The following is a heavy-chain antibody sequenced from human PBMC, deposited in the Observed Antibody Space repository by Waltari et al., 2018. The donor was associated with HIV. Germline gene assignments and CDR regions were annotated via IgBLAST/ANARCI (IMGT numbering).Heavy chain of an antibody. Sequence: QVQIVQSGAEVKKPGSSVKVSCEASGGSFSNYAVRWVRQVPGQGLEWLGGVIPIFGSPDYSQKFHGRLTIVADESINTAYMELSSLTSEDTAVYYCATGDGRNFGVVREYYHYGMDVWGQGTTVTVSS. CDR2: VIPIFGSP. D-gene: IGHD3-3*01. CDR3: ATGDGRNFGVVREYYHYGMDV. J-gene: IGHJ6*02. V-gene: IGHV1-69*01. CDR1: GGSFSNYA.